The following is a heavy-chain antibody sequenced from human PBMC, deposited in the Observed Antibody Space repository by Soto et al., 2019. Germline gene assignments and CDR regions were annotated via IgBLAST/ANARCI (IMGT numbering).Heavy chain of an antibody. D-gene: IGHD3-10*01. CDR2: ISGSGGST. CDR3: AKPQATGIIIFSY. J-gene: IGHJ4*02. Sequence: EVQLLESGGGLVQPGGSLRLSCAASGFTFSSYALSWVRQAPGKGLEWVSAISGSGGSTYYADSVKGRFTISRDHSNNTLYLQMNSLRAEDTAVYYCAKPQATGIIIFSYWGQGTLVTVSS. CDR1: GFTFSSYA. V-gene: IGHV3-23*01.